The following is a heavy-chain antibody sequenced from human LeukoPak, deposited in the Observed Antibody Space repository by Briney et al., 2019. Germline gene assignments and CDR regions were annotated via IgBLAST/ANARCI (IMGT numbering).Heavy chain of an antibody. CDR2: IRYDGSNK. J-gene: IGHJ6*03. CDR3: ARVAIDYYGSGSDDYYYYYMDV. CDR1: GFTFSSYG. D-gene: IGHD3-10*01. Sequence: GGSLRLSCAASGFTFSSYGMHWVRQAPGKGLELVAFIRYDGSNKYYADSVKGRFTISRDNSKNTLYLQINSLRAEDTTVYYCARVAIDYYGSGSDDYYYYYMDVWGKGTTVTVSS. V-gene: IGHV3-30*02.